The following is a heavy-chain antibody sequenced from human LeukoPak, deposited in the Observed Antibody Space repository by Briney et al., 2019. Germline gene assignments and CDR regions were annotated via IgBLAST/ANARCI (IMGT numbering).Heavy chain of an antibody. CDR1: GGTFSSYA. J-gene: IGHJ6*03. CDR2: IIPIYGTP. D-gene: IGHD4-11*01. CDR3: AIWSLSDKYSRQYYYMDV. Sequence: SVKVSCKASGGTFSSYAISWVQQAPGQGLEWMGGIIPIYGTPNYAQKFQGRVTITADESTSTAYMELSSLRSEDTAVYYCAIWSLSDKYSRQYYYMDVWGKGTTVTISS. V-gene: IGHV1-69*13.